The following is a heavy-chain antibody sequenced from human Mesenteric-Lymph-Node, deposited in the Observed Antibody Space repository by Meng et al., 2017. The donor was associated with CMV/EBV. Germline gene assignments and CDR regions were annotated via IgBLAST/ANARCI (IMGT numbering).Heavy chain of an antibody. D-gene: IGHD6-6*01. CDR3: ARVEYSSSMNFDY. V-gene: IGHV1-2*02. Sequence: ASVKVSCKTSGDSFTDSYLHWVRQAPGQGLEWMGWINPNNGGTNYAQKFQGRVTMTRDTSISTAYMELSSLRSDDTAVYYCARVEYSSSMNFDYWGQGTLVTVSS. CDR1: GDSFTDSY. CDR2: INPNNGGT. J-gene: IGHJ4*02.